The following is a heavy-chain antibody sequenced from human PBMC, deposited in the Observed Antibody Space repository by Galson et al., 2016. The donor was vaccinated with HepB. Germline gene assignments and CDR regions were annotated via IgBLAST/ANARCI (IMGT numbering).Heavy chain of an antibody. CDR2: TYYRSQWFS. D-gene: IGHD5-18*01. CDR3: TRGYMQTGMNV. V-gene: IGHV6-1*01. CDR1: GDSVTSDETM. J-gene: IGHJ6*02. Sequence: CAISGDSVTSDETMWNWIRQSPSRGLEWLGRTYYRSQWFSEYAMSVQGRITVTADTSRNRFSLQLDSVTPDDTAAYFCTRGYMQTGMNVWGQGTTVTVSS.